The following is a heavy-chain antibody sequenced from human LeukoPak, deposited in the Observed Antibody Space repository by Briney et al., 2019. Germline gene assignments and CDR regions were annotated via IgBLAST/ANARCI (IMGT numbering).Heavy chain of an antibody. CDR3: ARGPRRYSNYFDY. Sequence: SETLSLTCTVSGGSISSSSYYWGWIRQPPGKGLEWIGSIYYSGSTYYNPSLKSRVTISVDTSKNQFSLKLSSVTAADTAVYYCARGPRRYSNYFDYWGQGTLVTVSS. V-gene: IGHV4-39*01. CDR1: GGSISSSSYY. J-gene: IGHJ4*02. CDR2: IYYSGST. D-gene: IGHD4-11*01.